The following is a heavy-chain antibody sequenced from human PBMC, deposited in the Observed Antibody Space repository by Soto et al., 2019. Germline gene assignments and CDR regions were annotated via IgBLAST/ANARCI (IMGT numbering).Heavy chain of an antibody. CDR2: IYYSGTT. CDR3: ARSQRGRTAFTFDY. CDR1: GDSVSNDNYY. J-gene: IGHJ4*02. D-gene: IGHD3-16*01. V-gene: IGHV4-61*01. Sequence: SETLSLTCAVSGDSVSNDNYYWSWIRQPPGKGLEWIGYIYYSGTTNYNSYLKSRLSLSVDMSKNQFSLKLASVTAADTAVYFCARSQRGRTAFTFDYWGQGALVTVSS.